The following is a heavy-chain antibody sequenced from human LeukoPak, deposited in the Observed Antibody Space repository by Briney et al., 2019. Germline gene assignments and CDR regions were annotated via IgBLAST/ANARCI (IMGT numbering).Heavy chain of an antibody. CDR1: GFTFSSYL. Sequence: PGGSLRLSCAASGFTFSSYLMSWVRQAPGKGLEWVANIKQDGSEKYYVDSVKGRFTISRDNAKNSLYLQMNSLRAEDTAVYYCARGRPSYYGGGQGTLVTVSS. CDR2: IKQDGSEK. V-gene: IGHV3-7*01. J-gene: IGHJ4*02. CDR3: ARGRPSYYG. D-gene: IGHD3-10*01.